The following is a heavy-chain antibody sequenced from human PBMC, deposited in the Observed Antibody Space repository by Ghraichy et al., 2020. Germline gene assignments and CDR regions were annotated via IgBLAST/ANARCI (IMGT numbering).Heavy chain of an antibody. CDR3: ARVDVVVVAAAHYYYYGMDV. Sequence: SVKVSCKASGGTFSSYAISWVRQAPGQGLEWMGRIIPILGIANYAQKFQGRVTITADKSTSTAYMELSSLRSEDTAVYYCARVDVVVVAAAHYYYYGMDVWGQGTTVTVSS. CDR1: GGTFSSYA. CDR2: IIPILGIA. D-gene: IGHD2-15*01. J-gene: IGHJ6*02. V-gene: IGHV1-69*04.